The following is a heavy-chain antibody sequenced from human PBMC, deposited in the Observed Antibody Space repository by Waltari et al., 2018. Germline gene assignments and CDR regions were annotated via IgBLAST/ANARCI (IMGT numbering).Heavy chain of an antibody. CDR3: ARGVLSRGLRLLEWLRVGMDV. Sequence: EVQLVESGGGLVQTGGSLRLSCAASGFTFSSYWMHWVRQAPGKGVVWVSRIKSDWVSTSYACSIKDRVTLSKANANDTLYLQMNSLRAEDTALYYCARGVLSRGLRLLEWLRVGMDVWGQGTTVTVSS. V-gene: IGHV3-74*01. J-gene: IGHJ6*02. D-gene: IGHD3-3*01. CDR2: IKSDWVST. CDR1: GFTFSSYW.